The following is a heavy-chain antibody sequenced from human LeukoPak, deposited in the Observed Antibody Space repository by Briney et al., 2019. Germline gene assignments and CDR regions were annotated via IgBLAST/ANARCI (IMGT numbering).Heavy chain of an antibody. CDR2: IYYSGST. Sequence: SETLSLTCTVSGGSISSYYWSWIRQPPGKGLEWIGYIYYSGSTNYDPSLRSRVTISVDTSKNQFSLKLSSVTAADTAVYYCARDHPNYVSYYYYGMDVWGQGTTVTVSS. D-gene: IGHD1-7*01. V-gene: IGHV4-59*01. J-gene: IGHJ6*02. CDR3: ARDHPNYVSYYYYGMDV. CDR1: GGSISSYY.